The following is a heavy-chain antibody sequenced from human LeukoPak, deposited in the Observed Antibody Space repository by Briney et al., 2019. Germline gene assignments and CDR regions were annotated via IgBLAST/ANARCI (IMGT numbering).Heavy chain of an antibody. V-gene: IGHV4-39*01. CDR2: IYDSGST. J-gene: IGHJ4*02. Sequence: RASETLSLTCTVSGGSIRSSYYYWGWIRQPPGKGLEWIGSIYDSGSTYYNPSLKSRVTISVDTSKNQFSLKLNSVTAADTAVYYCARVPPAAAALWGQGTLVTVSS. CDR3: ARVPPAAAAL. CDR1: GGSIRSSYYY.